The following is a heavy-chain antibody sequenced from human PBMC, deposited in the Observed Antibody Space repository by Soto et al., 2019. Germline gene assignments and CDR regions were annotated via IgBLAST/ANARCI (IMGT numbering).Heavy chain of an antibody. Sequence: QIQLVQSGPEVKKTGASVKVSCKASGYTFTTFGINWVRQAPGQGLEWMGCITAYDGKIKYAQNFQGRVTMTIDTPTSTGYLELRGLRSDDTAVYFCARGLTNGDFDFWGQGTLVDVSS. CDR2: ITAYDGKI. J-gene: IGHJ5*01. D-gene: IGHD4-17*01. CDR1: GYTFTTFG. V-gene: IGHV1-18*01. CDR3: ARGLTNGDFDF.